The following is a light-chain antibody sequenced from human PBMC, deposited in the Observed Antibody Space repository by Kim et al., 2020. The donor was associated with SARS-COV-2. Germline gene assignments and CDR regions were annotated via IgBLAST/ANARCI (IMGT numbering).Light chain of an antibody. V-gene: IGLV1-44*01. CDR2: NNY. Sequence: GQRSTISCSGSTSNVGTNSVNWYQQVPGTAPKLLIFNNYERPSGVPDRFYGSRSGTSASLAISGLQSDDEADYYCAVWDDSLHGVVFGGGTQLTVL. CDR1: TSNVGTNS. CDR3: AVWDDSLHGVV. J-gene: IGLJ2*01.